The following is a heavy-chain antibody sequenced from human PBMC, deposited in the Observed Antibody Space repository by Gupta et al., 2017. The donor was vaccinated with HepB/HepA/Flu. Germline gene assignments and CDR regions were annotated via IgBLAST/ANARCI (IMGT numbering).Heavy chain of an antibody. Sequence: EVQLVESGGALVQPGGSLRLSCVVSGFTVSGTYMTWVRQAPGKGLEWVSIIYSGTTTYYADSVKGRFTISRDNSKNTLFLQMNSLRVEDTATYYCARAVSNDYVTDWGQGTLVPVSS. D-gene: IGHD4-17*01. V-gene: IGHV3-66*01. J-gene: IGHJ4*02. CDR1: GFTVSGTY. CDR2: IYSGTTT. CDR3: ARAVSNDYVTD.